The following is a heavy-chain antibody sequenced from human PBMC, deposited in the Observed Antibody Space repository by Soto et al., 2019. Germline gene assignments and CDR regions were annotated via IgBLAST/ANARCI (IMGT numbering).Heavy chain of an antibody. CDR2: ISSSSSYI. CDR1: GFTFSSYS. CDR3: ARRRREGSYGMDV. Sequence: GGSLRLSCAASGFTFSSYSMNWVRQAPGKGLEWVSSISSSSSYIYYADSVKGRFAISRDNAKNSLYLQMNSLRAEDTAVYYCARRRREGSYGMDVWGQGTTVTVSS. J-gene: IGHJ6*02. V-gene: IGHV3-21*01.